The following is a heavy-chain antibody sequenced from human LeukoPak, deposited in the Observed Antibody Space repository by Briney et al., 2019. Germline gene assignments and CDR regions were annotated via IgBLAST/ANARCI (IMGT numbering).Heavy chain of an antibody. CDR3: ARQFYASPPSLDN. J-gene: IGHJ4*02. CDR2: IYYTGTT. CDR1: GGSISISDYY. V-gene: IGHV4-30-4*01. Sequence: SQTLSLTCTVSGGSISISDYYWSWIRQPPGKGLEWVGFIYYTGTTYNSPSLKSRATISLDTSKNQFSLKMSSVTAADTAVYYCARQFYASPPSLDNWGQGILVTVSS. D-gene: IGHD5/OR15-5a*01.